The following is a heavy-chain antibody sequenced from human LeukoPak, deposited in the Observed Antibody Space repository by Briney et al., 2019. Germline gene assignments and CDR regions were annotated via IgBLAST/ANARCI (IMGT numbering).Heavy chain of an antibody. J-gene: IGHJ4*02. CDR1: GGSISSSSYY. CDR3: ARVGTGTWY. D-gene: IGHD1-1*01. Sequence: SETLSLTCTVSGGSISSSSYYWGWIRQPPGKGLEWIGSIYHSGSTNYNPSLKSRVTISVDKSKNQFSLKLSSVTAADTAVYYCARVGTGTWYWGQGTLVTVSS. V-gene: IGHV4-39*07. CDR2: IYHSGST.